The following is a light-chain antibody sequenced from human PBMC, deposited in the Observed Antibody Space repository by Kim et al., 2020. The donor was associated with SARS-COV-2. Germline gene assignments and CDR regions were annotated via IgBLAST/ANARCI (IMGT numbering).Light chain of an antibody. Sequence: ASVGDRVTITCRASQDIRNHLAWYQQRPVKVPKLLIYAASALHSGVPSRFGGSGSGTDFTLTITSLQPEDVATYYCQKYYSVPWTFGPATKVDLK. CDR1: QDIRNH. J-gene: IGKJ1*01. CDR3: QKYYSVPWT. CDR2: AAS. V-gene: IGKV1-27*01.